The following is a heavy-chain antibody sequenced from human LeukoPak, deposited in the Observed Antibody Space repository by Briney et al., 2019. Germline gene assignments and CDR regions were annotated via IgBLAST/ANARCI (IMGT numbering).Heavy chain of an antibody. CDR2: IYYNGNT. Sequence: SETLSLTCTVSGGSIRGSYWSWIRRSPGKGLEWIGYIYYNGNTDYNPSLKSRLTMSVDTSQNQFSLKLTSVTAADTALYYCAKGGWSLDIWGQGTMVTVSS. D-gene: IGHD6-19*01. CDR3: AKGGWSLDI. V-gene: IGHV4-59*03. J-gene: IGHJ3*02. CDR1: GGSIRGSY.